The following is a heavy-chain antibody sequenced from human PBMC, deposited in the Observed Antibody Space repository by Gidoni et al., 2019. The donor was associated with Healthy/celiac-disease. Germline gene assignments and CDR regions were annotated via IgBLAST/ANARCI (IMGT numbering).Heavy chain of an antibody. CDR2: IDWDDDK. J-gene: IGHJ4*02. CDR3: ARIWGDYGDYVFDY. D-gene: IGHD4-17*01. Sequence: QVTLRESGPALVKPTQTLTLTCTFSGFSLSTSGMCVSWIRQPPGKALEWLALIDWDDDKYYSTSLKTRLTISKDTSKNQVVLTMTNMDPVDTATYYCARIWGDYGDYVFDYWGQGTLVTVSS. CDR1: GFSLSTSGMC. V-gene: IGHV2-70*01.